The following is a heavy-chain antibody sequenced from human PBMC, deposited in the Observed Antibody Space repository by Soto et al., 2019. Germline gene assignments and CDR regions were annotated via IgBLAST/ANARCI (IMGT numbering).Heavy chain of an antibody. J-gene: IGHJ4*02. D-gene: IGHD3-9*01. V-gene: IGHV3-23*01. CDR2: ISGSGGST. CDR1: GVTFSSYA. Sequence: VGSLRLSCAASGVTFSSYAMSWVRQAPGKGLEWVSAISGSGGSTYYADSVKGRFTISRDNSKNTLYLQMNSLRAEDTAVYYCVKGNALRYFDWLLGYYFDYRGQGTRGTVSS. CDR3: VKGNALRYFDWLLGYYFDY.